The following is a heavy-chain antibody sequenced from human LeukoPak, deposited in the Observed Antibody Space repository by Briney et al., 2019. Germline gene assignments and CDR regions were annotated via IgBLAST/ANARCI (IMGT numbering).Heavy chain of an antibody. Sequence: GGSLRLSCAASGFTFSSYAMHWVRQAPGKGLEYVSAISSNGGSTYYANSVKGRFTISRDNSKNTLYLQMGSLRAEDMAVYYCARQDSVVTDYYYMDVWGKGTTVTVSS. D-gene: IGHD4-23*01. CDR3: ARQDSVVTDYYYMDV. CDR2: ISSNGGST. CDR1: GFTFSSYA. V-gene: IGHV3-64*01. J-gene: IGHJ6*03.